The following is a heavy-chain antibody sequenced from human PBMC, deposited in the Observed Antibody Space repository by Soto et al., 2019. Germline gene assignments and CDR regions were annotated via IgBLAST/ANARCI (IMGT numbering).Heavy chain of an antibody. CDR1: GFTFSGYG. CDR2: IPFDGSKQ. J-gene: IGHJ1*01. CDR3: ARLVLPTVVTPDF. V-gene: IGHV3-30*03. D-gene: IGHD2-21*02. Sequence: GGSLRLSCVASGFTFSGYGMHWVRQAPGKGLEWVSVIPFDGSKQYYADSVKGRFTISRDNFKDTLYLQMNSLRPEDTAVYYCARLVLPTVVTPDFWGRGTLVTVSS.